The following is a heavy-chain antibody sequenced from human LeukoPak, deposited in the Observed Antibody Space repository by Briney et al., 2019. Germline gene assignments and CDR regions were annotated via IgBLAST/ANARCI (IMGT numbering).Heavy chain of an antibody. Sequence: GGSLRLSCAASGFTSTNYAMNWVRQAPGKGLEWVSVLIGSSGSTDYADSVKGRFTITRDNSKNTVFLQMNSLRAEDTAIYYCAKGAYDYIEIGYFDSWGQGTLVTVSS. J-gene: IGHJ4*02. CDR2: LIGSSGST. D-gene: IGHD5-12*01. CDR3: AKGAYDYIEIGYFDS. CDR1: GFTSTNYA. V-gene: IGHV3-23*01.